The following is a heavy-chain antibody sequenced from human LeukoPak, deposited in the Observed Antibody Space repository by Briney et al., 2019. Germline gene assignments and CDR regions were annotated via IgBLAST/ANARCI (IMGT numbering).Heavy chain of an antibody. CDR1: GGSISSHY. CDR2: IYYSGST. D-gene: IGHD5-24*01. CDR3: ARGEMATIEDAFDI. V-gene: IGHV4-59*11. J-gene: IGHJ3*02. Sequence: PSETLSLTCTVSGGSISSHYWSWIRQSPGKGLEWIGYIYYSGSTNYNPSLKSRVTISVDTSKNQFSLKLSSVIAADTAVYYCARGEMATIEDAFDIWGQGTMVTVSS.